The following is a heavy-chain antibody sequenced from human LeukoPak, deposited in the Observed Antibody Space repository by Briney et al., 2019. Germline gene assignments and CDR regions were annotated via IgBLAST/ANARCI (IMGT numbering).Heavy chain of an antibody. CDR3: ARSSGWYDFDY. Sequence: SETLSLXCTVSGGSISSSSYYWGWIRQPPGKGLEWIGSIYYSGSTYYNPSLKSRVTISVDTSKNQFSLKLSSVTAADTAVYYCARSSGWYDFDYWGPGTLVTVSS. CDR1: GGSISSSSYY. D-gene: IGHD6-19*01. CDR2: IYYSGST. J-gene: IGHJ4*02. V-gene: IGHV4-39*01.